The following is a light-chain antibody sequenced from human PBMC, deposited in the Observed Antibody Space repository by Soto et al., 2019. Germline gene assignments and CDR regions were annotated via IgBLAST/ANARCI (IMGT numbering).Light chain of an antibody. Sequence: EVVLTPSPATLSLSPRVRATLXCRASQSIHTSLAWYQQKPGQPPRLVVYDSTLRANGVPDRFGGSRSGTEFTLTINNLEPEDFAVYYCQQRNVGPPITFGQGTRLETK. J-gene: IGKJ5*01. CDR2: DST. V-gene: IGKV3-11*01. CDR3: QQRNVGPPIT. CDR1: QSIHTS.